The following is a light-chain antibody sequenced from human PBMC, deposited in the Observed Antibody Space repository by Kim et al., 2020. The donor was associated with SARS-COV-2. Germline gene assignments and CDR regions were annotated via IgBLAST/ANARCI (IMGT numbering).Light chain of an antibody. V-gene: IGKV1-39*01. Sequence: ESVGDRVTITCRASQSVFTYLNWYQQKTGKAPKLLISSASNLQSGVPARFSGSGSGTDCTLTISSLQPEDFAYYYCQQSHSPPYIIAQGSKVDIK. CDR3: QQSHSPPYI. J-gene: IGKJ2*01. CDR2: SAS. CDR1: QSVFTY.